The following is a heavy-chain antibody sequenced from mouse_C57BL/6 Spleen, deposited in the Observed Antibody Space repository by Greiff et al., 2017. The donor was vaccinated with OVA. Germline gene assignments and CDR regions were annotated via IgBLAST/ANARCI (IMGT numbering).Heavy chain of an antibody. CDR2: IYPGDGDT. CDR3: ARDDYQGPFAY. Sequence: QVQLQQSGPELVKPGASVKISCKASGYAFSSSWMNWVKQRPGKGLEWIGRIYPGDGDTNYNGKFKGKATLTADKSSSTAYMQLSSLTSEDSAVYFCARDDYQGPFAYWGQGTLVTVSA. V-gene: IGHV1-82*01. J-gene: IGHJ3*01. CDR1: GYAFSSSW. D-gene: IGHD2-4*01.